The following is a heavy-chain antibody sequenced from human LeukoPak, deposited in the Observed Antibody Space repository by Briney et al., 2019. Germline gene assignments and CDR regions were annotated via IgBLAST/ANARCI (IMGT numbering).Heavy chain of an antibody. V-gene: IGHV1-2*02. CDR3: ARGQLTDDLDY. D-gene: IGHD1-14*01. J-gene: IGHJ4*02. Sequence: ASVKVSCQASGYXFTSYGITWVRQAPGQGLEWMGWINPNIGATKYARKFQGRVTMTRDTSISTAYMELSRLRSDDTAVYYCARGQLTDDLDYWGQGILVTVSS. CDR2: INPNIGAT. CDR1: GYXFTSYG.